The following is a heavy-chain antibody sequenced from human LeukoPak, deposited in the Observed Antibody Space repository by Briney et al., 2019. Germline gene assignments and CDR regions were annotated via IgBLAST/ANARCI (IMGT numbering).Heavy chain of an antibody. CDR3: VRDSEKQWLLSPFDY. Sequence: DSVKGRFTISRDNAKNSLYLQMNSLRAEDTAVYYCVRDSEKQWLLSPFDYWGQGTLVTVSS. J-gene: IGHJ4*02. D-gene: IGHD6-19*01. V-gene: IGHV3-7*04.